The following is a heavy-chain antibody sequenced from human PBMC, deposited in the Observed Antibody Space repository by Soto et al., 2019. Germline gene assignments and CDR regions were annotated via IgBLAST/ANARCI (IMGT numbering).Heavy chain of an antibody. V-gene: IGHV5-10-1*04. J-gene: IGHJ4*02. CDR2: IDPSDSYT. CDR1: GYSFTSYW. D-gene: IGHD1-1*01. Sequence: GESLKISCKGSGYSFTSYWISWVRQMPGKGLEWMGRIDPSDSYTNYSPSFQGQVTISADKSISTAYLQWSSLKASDTAMYYCATPGRGESGTLDYWGQGTLVTVSS. CDR3: ATPGRGESGTLDY.